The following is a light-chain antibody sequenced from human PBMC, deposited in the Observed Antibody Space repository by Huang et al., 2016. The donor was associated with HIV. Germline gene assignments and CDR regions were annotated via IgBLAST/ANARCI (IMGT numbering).Light chain of an antibody. J-gene: IGKJ2*01. Sequence: DIQVTQSPSSLSASVGDRVTITFRASQDIRDSLAWYQQKEGKAPKLLIYAASRVESGVPYRFTGGGSGTDYTLTITGLQPEDFATYYCQQYYSSPPMYTFGQGTRLEMK. CDR2: AAS. V-gene: IGKV1-NL1*01. CDR1: QDIRDS. CDR3: QQYYSSPPMYT.